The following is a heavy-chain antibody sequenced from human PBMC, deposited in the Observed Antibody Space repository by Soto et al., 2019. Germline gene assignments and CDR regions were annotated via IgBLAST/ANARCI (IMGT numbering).Heavy chain of an antibody. CDR2: IYSGGST. J-gene: IGHJ6*03. Sequence: GGSLRLSCAASGFTVSSNYMSWVRQAPGKGLEWVSVIYSGGSTYYADSVKGRFTISRDNSKNTLYLQMNSLRAEDTAVYYCARVDCSSTSCYAYYYYYMDVWGKGTTVTVSS. V-gene: IGHV3-66*01. D-gene: IGHD2-2*01. CDR1: GFTVSSNY. CDR3: ARVDCSSTSCYAYYYYYMDV.